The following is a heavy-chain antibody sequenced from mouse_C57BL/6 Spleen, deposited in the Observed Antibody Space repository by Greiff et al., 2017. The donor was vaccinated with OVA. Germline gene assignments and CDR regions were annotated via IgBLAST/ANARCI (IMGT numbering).Heavy chain of an antibody. J-gene: IGHJ2*01. Sequence: QVQLQQPGTDLVKPGASVKLSCKASGYTFTSYWMPWVKQRPGQGLEWIGNINPSNGGTNYNEKFKSKATLTVDKSSSTAYMQLSSLTSEDSAVDYCAREDDGYKQAFDYWGQGTTLTVSS. V-gene: IGHV1-53*01. CDR2: INPSNGGT. CDR3: AREDDGYKQAFDY. D-gene: IGHD2-3*01. CDR1: GYTFTSYW.